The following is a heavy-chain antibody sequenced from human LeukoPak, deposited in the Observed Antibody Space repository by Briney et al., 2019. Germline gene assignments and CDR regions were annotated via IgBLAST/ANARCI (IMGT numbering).Heavy chain of an antibody. J-gene: IGHJ4*02. D-gene: IGHD2-15*01. CDR1: GFTLSSYA. V-gene: IGHV3-23*01. CDR2: ISDTGNT. Sequence: GGSLRLSCAASGFTLSSYAMSWVRQAPGKGLEWVSAISDTGNTYHADSVKGRFSISRDSSKNTLFLQMNRLRPEDAAVYYCAKAPVTTCRGAFCYPFDYWGLGTLVTVSS. CDR3: AKAPVTTCRGAFCYPFDY.